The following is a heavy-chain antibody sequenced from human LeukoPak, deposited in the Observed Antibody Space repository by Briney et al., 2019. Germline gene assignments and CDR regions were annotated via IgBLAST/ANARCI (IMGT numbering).Heavy chain of an antibody. D-gene: IGHD3-10*01. CDR3: ARVRGDPDGFYI. CDR1: GFTVGSNY. CDR2: IYSGGNT. V-gene: IGHV3-53*01. J-gene: IGHJ3*02. Sequence: GGSLRLSCAASGFTVGSNYMTWVRQAPGKGLEWASVIYSGGNTYYADSVKGRFTISRDHSKNTLYLQMNSLRADDTAVYYCARVRGDPDGFYICGEGTMVTASS.